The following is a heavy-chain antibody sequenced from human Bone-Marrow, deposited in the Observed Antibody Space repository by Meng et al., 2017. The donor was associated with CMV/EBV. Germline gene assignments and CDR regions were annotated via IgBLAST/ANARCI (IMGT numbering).Heavy chain of an antibody. CDR3: ADHSSSSRKGTIDYYYYGMDF. J-gene: IGHJ6*02. V-gene: IGHV1-69*05. CDR2: IIPIFGTA. D-gene: IGHD6-6*01. CDR1: GGTFSSYA. Sequence: SVKVSCKASGGTFSSYAISWVRQAPGQGLEWVGGIIPIFGTANYAQKFQGRVTITTDESTSTAYMELSSLRSEDTAVYYCADHSSSSRKGTIDYYYYGMDFWGQGTTVTFSS.